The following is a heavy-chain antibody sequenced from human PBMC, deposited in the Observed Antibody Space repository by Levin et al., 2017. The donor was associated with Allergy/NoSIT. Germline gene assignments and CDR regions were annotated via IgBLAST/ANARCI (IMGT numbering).Heavy chain of an antibody. CDR1: GASISSYY. CDR2: IYDSGST. J-gene: IGHJ4*02. V-gene: IGHV4-59*03. D-gene: IGHD5-12*01. CDR3: MGGRGWLPDY. Sequence: PSETLSLTCTVSGASISSYYWNWIRQSPGKGLEWIGYIYDSGSTNYNPSLKSRVTISVDTSKNQFSLKLSSVTAADTAVYYCMGGRGWLPDYWGQGTLVTVSS.